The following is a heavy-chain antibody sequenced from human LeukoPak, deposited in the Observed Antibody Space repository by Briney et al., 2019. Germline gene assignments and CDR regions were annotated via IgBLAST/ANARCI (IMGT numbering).Heavy chain of an antibody. J-gene: IGHJ4*02. CDR3: ARRWELPRRRYFDY. Sequence: SETLSLTCIVSGGSISSSSYYWGWIRQPPGKGLEWIGSIYYSGSTYYNPSLKSRVTISVDTSKNQFSLKLSSVTAADTAVYYCARRWELPRRRYFDYWGQGTLVTVSS. V-gene: IGHV4-39*07. CDR2: IYYSGST. D-gene: IGHD1-26*01. CDR1: GGSISSSSYY.